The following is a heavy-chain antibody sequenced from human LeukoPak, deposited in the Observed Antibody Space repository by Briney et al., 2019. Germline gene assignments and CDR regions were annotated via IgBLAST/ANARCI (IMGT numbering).Heavy chain of an antibody. D-gene: IGHD3-10*01. CDR1: GFTFGDYA. V-gene: IGHV3-15*01. J-gene: IGHJ4*02. CDR3: TTARYGSGAYFDY. Sequence: GGSLRLSCTASGFTFGDYAMSWVRQAPGKGLEWVGGIKSKTDDGTTDYAAPVKGRFTISRDDSKNTLYLQMNSLKTEDTAVYYCTTARYGSGAYFDYWGQGTLVTVSS. CDR2: IKSKTDDGTT.